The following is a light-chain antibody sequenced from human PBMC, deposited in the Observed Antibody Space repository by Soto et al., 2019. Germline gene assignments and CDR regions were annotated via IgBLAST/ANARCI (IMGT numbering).Light chain of an antibody. CDR1: QGISDY. CDR2: GAS. J-gene: IGKJ4*01. Sequence: DIQLTQSPSFLSASVGDRVTISCRASQGISDYLAWYQQKPGKAPKLLIYGASTLQSGVPSRFSGSASGTEFALTISSLQPEDFATYFCQQFNAYPLTFGGGTKLEIK. CDR3: QQFNAYPLT. V-gene: IGKV1-9*01.